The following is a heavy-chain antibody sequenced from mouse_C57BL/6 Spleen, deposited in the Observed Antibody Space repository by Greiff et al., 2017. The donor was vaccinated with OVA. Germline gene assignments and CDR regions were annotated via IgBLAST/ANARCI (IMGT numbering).Heavy chain of an antibody. D-gene: IGHD1-1*01. CDR3: ARVSNWYFDV. Sequence: EVQVVESGGGLVKPGGSLKLSCAASGFTFSSYAMSWVRQTPEKRLEWVATISDGGSYTYYPDNVKGRFTISRDNAKNNLYLQMSHLKSEDTAMYYCARVSNWYFDVWGTGTTVTVSS. J-gene: IGHJ1*03. CDR1: GFTFSSYA. CDR2: ISDGGSYT. V-gene: IGHV5-4*01.